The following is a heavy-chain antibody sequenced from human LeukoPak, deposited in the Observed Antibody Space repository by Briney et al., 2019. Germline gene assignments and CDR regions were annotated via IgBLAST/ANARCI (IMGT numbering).Heavy chain of an antibody. V-gene: IGHV1-2*06. CDR1: GYTFTCYY. CDR2: INPNSGGT. CDR3: ARLGYCSGGSCDGFDY. D-gene: IGHD2-15*01. J-gene: IGHJ4*02. Sequence: GASVKVSCKASGYTFTCYYMHWVRPAPGQGLEWMGRINPNSGGTNYAQKFQGRVTMTRDTSISTAYMELSSLRSDDTAVYYCARLGYCSGGSCDGFDYWGQGTLVTVSS.